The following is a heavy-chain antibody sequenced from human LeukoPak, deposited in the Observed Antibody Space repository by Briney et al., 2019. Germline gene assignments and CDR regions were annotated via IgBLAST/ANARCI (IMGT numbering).Heavy chain of an antibody. J-gene: IGHJ4*02. CDR3: VSFYETY. D-gene: IGHD2/OR15-2a*01. V-gene: IGHV3-74*01. CDR2: INRDGRWT. Sequence: PGGSLRLSCAASGNYWRHWVRQAPGKGLVWVSHINRDGRWTSYAGSVKGRFTISKAHPKTTVYLQMNRLRAEDPAVYYCVSFYETYWGRGTLVTVS. CDR1: GNYW.